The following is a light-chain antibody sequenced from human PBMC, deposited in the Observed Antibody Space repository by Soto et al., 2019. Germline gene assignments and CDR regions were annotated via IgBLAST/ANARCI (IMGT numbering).Light chain of an antibody. CDR3: QHYKDYSWT. V-gene: IGKV1-5*03. CDR2: KTS. J-gene: IGKJ1*01. Sequence: DIHMTQSPSTLSASVGDRVTITCRASQSISIWLAWYQQKPGKAPNLLIYKTSSLETGVPSRFSGSGSGTEFTLTISSLQPDDFATYYCQHYKDYSWTFGQGTKVDVK. CDR1: QSISIW.